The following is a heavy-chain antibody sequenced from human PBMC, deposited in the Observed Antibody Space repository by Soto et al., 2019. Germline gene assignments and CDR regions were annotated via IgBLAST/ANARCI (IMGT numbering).Heavy chain of an antibody. CDR3: ARRYGLGFYF. CDR1: GGSISSGGYY. J-gene: IGHJ4*02. D-gene: IGHD3-10*01. Sequence: SETLSLTCTVSGGSISSGGYYWSWIRQHPGKGLEWIGYIYYSGSTYYNPSLKSRVTISVDTSKNQFSLKLSSVTAADTAVYYCARRYGLGFYFWGQGTLVPVSS. CDR2: IYYSGST. V-gene: IGHV4-31*03.